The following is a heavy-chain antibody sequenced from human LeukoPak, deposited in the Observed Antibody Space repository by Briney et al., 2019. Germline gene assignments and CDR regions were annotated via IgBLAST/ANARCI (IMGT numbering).Heavy chain of an antibody. CDR2: MSGSGVYT. D-gene: IGHD5-12*01. V-gene: IGHV3-23*01. CDR3: GKGLNRDYSGIGDH. J-gene: IGHJ4*02. Sequence: GESLKISCAASGFTFSNYAMSWVRQAPGKGLEWVSSMSGSGVYTYYADSVRGRFTISRDNSENKLYLQANSLRAEDTAVYYCGKGLNRDYSGIGDHWGQGTLVTVSS. CDR1: GFTFSNYA.